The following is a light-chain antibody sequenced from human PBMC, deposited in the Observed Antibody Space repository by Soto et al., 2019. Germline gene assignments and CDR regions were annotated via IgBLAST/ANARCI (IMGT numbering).Light chain of an antibody. J-gene: IGLJ1*01. CDR2: DVS. V-gene: IGLV2-14*03. Sequence: QSALTQPASVSGSPVQSITISCTGTSSDVGGYNYVSWYQHYPGKAPKLMIYDVSNRPSGVSNRFSGSKSGNTASLTISGLQAEDEADYYCSSYTSSSTYVFGTGTKLTVL. CDR3: SSYTSSSTYV. CDR1: SSDVGGYNY.